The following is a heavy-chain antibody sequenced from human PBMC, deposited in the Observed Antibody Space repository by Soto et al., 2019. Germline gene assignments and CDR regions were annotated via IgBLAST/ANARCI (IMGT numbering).Heavy chain of an antibody. V-gene: IGHV1-18*01. Sequence: QIQLVQSAAEVLKPGASVKVSCKASGYTFSNYGISWVRQAPGQGLEWTAWISGYNGDTKTAQSLQGRVTVTTDTSTSTAYMELRSLRSDDTAINYCARSLGSGTGFDYWGQGTLVTVSS. CDR3: ARSLGSGTGFDY. D-gene: IGHD3-10*01. J-gene: IGHJ4*02. CDR1: GYTFSNYG. CDR2: ISGYNGDT.